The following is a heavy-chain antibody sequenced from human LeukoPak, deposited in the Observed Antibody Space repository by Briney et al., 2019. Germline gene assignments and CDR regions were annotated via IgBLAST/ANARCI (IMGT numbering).Heavy chain of an antibody. D-gene: IGHD2-21*01. CDR3: ITPLPYSAQ. V-gene: IGHV3-15*07. Sequence: GGSLRLSCAASGFTFNSYWMNWVRQAPGKGLEWVGRIKPKTDGETTEYAAPVKDRFSISRDDSKSMMYLQMNSLETEDTAVYYCITPLPYSAQGGQGTLVTVSS. CDR2: IKPKTDGETT. CDR1: GFTFNSYW. J-gene: IGHJ4*02.